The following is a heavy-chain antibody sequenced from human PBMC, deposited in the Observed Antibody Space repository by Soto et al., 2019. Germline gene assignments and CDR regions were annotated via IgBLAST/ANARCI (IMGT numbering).Heavy chain of an antibody. J-gene: IGHJ3*02. CDR3: ARGPPRTYSVRFLEWPWGDAFDI. V-gene: IGHV3-7*03. D-gene: IGHD3-3*01. CDR1: GFTFSSYW. CDR2: IKQDGSEK. Sequence: PGGSLRLSCAASGFTFSSYWMSWVRQAPGKGLEWVANIKQDGSEKYYVDSVKGRFTISRDNAKNSLYLQMNSLRAEDTAVYYCARGPPRTYSVRFLEWPWGDAFDIWGQGTMVTVSS.